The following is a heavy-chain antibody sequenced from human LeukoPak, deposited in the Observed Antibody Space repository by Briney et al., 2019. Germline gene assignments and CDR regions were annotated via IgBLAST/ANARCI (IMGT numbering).Heavy chain of an antibody. V-gene: IGHV1-69*05. CDR1: GGTFSSYA. D-gene: IGHD2-15*01. CDR2: IIPIFGTA. CDR3: ARDLYCSGGSCFRWFDP. Sequence: SVKASCKASGGTFSSYAISWVRQAPGQGLEWMGGIIPIFGTANYAQKFQGRVTITTDESTSTAYMELSSLRSEDTAVYYCARDLYCSGGSCFRWFDPWGQGTLVTVSS. J-gene: IGHJ5*02.